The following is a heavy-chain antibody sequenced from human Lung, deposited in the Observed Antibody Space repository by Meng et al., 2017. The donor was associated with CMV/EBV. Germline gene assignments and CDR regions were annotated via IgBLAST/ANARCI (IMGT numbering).Heavy chain of an antibody. CDR1: GFTFTSYY. J-gene: IGHJ4*02. Sequence: QVQLVGSGCGVIQPGRAVSLSCPAAGFTFTSYYMNWVRHAPGKGLEWLACITLDGGNRYYRQCVRGRFTISRDNSNSTLYLQMNSLRAEDTAVYYCASSNFSCFDSWGQGTLVTVSS. D-gene: IGHD2/OR15-2a*01. CDR2: ITLDGGNR. CDR3: ASSNFSCFDS. V-gene: IGHV3-30*03.